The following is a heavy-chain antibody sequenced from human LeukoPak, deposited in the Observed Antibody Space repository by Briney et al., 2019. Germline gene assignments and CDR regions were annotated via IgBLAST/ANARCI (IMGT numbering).Heavy chain of an antibody. D-gene: IGHD3-22*01. CDR3: ARPVLYYYDSSGLGY. CDR2: ISAYNGNT. Sequence: APVKVSCKASGYTFTSYGISWVRQAPGQGLEWMGWISAYNGNTNYAQKLQGRVTMTTDTSTSTAYMELRSLRSDDTAVYYCARPVLYYYDSSGLGYWGQGTLVTVSS. CDR1: GYTFTSYG. V-gene: IGHV1-18*01. J-gene: IGHJ4*02.